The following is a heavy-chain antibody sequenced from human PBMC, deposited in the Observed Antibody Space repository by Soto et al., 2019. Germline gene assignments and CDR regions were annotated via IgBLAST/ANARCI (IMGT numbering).Heavy chain of an antibody. Sequence: GGSLRLSCAASGFTFDDYTMHWVRQAPGKGLEWVSLISWDGGSTYYADSVKGRFTISRDNSKNSLYLQMNSLRTEDTAMYYCARHSGIFVDIVANYYGMDVWGQGTTVTVSS. D-gene: IGHD5-12*01. J-gene: IGHJ6*02. V-gene: IGHV3-43*01. CDR2: ISWDGGST. CDR1: GFTFDDYT. CDR3: ARHSGIFVDIVANYYGMDV.